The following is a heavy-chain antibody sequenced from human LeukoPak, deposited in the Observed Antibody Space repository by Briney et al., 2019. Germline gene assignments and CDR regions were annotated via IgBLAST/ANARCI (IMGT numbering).Heavy chain of an antibody. J-gene: IGHJ4*02. CDR2: IYHSGST. CDR1: GGSISSGGYS. D-gene: IGHD3-22*01. V-gene: IGHV4-30-2*01. CDR3: ARGPLGNYDSSGYVGTFDY. Sequence: SETLSLTCAVSGGSISSGGYSWNWIRQPPGKGLEWIGYIYHSGSTYYNPSLKSRVTISVDRSKNQFSLKLSSVTAADTTVYYCARGPLGNYDSSGYVGTFDYWGQGTLVTVSS.